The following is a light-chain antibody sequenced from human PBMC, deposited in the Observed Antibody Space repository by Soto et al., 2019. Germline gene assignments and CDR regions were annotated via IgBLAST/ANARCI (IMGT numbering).Light chain of an antibody. CDR1: QSISSW. Sequence: DIQMTQSPSTMSASVGDRVTITCRASQSISSWLAWYQQKPGKAPKLLIYAASTLESGVPSRFSGSGSGTEFSLTSSSLQPDDFATYCCQQYNSYSRTFGQGTKVEIK. CDR2: AAS. CDR3: QQYNSYSRT. V-gene: IGKV1-5*01. J-gene: IGKJ1*01.